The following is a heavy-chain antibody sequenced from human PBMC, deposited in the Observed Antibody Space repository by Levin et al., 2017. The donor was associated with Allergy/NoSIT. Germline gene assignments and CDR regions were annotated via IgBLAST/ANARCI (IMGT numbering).Heavy chain of an antibody. CDR1: GFTFRNAW. CDR2: IKRKTDGATT. J-gene: IGHJ6*02. CDR3: ATEGQRIAPAATGCLLDYYYGLDV. Sequence: PGGSLRLSCVASGFTFRNAWISWVRQAPGKGLEWVGRIKRKTDGATTDYAAPVKGRFTISRDDSKNTIYLIMNSLKTEDTAFYFCATEGQRIAPAATGCLLDYYYGLDVWGQGTTVTVSS. D-gene: IGHD6-13*01. V-gene: IGHV3-15*01.